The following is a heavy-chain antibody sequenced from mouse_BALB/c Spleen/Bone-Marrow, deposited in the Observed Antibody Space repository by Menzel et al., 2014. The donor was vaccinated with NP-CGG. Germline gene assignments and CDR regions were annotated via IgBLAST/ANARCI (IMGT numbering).Heavy chain of an antibody. J-gene: IGHJ2*01. D-gene: IGHD3-2*02. CDR2: ISSDGSYT. V-gene: IGHV5-6*01. CDR1: GFTFSSFG. Sequence: EVQVVESGGGLVQPGGSRKLSCAASGFTFSSFGMSWVRQTPDRRLEWVATISSDGSYTYYPDSVKGRFTTSRDNAKNTLYLQMSSLKSEDTAMYYCARSRLRGYYFDYWGQGTTLTVSS. CDR3: ARSRLRGYYFDY.